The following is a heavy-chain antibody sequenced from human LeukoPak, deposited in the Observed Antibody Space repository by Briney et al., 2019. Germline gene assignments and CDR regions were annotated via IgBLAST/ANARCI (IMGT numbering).Heavy chain of an antibody. CDR1: GYTFTGYY. D-gene: IGHD3-22*01. CDR3: ARVSVPTYYYDSSGYWFDP. CDR2: INPNSGGT. V-gene: IGHV1-2*02. J-gene: IGHJ5*02. Sequence: ASVKVSCKASGYTFTGYYMHWVRQAPGQGLEWMGWINPNSGGTNYAQKLQGRVTMTTDTSTSTAYMELRSLRSDDTAVYYCARVSVPTYYYDSSGYWFDPWGQGTLVTVSP.